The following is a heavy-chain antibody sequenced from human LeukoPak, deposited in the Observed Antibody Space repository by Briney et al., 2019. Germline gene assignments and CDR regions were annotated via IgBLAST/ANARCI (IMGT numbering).Heavy chain of an antibody. J-gene: IGHJ4*02. D-gene: IGHD4-17*01. V-gene: IGHV3-23*01. CDR3: AKLGVTTPRDY. CDR1: GFNFNNYA. Sequence: HPGGSLRLSCTASGFNFNNYAMSWVRQAPGKGLEWLSLISGTAGTTYYADSVKGRFTISRDNSKNTLFLQMTSLRVDDTAVYYCAKLGVTTPRDYWGQGTLVTVSS. CDR2: ISGTAGTT.